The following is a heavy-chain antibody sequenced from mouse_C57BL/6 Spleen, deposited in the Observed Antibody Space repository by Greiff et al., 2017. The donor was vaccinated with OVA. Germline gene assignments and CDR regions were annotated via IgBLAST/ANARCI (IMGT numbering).Heavy chain of an antibody. V-gene: IGHV1-53*01. CDR3: ARVGLLYYGSSYGFAY. J-gene: IGHJ3*01. D-gene: IGHD1-1*01. Sequence: QVQLQQSGTELVKPGASVKLSCKASGYTFTSYWMHWVKQRPGQGLEWIGNINPSNGGTNYNEKFKSKATLTVDKSSSTAYMQLSSLTSEDSAVYYCARVGLLYYGSSYGFAYWGQGTLVTVSA. CDR2: INPSNGGT. CDR1: GYTFTSYW.